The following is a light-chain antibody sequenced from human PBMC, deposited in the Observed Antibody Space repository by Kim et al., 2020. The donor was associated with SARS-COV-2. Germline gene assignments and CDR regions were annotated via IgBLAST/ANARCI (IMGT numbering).Light chain of an antibody. Sequence: SSELTQDPAVSVALGQTVRITCQGDSLRSYYATRYQQKPGQAPILVIYGKNNRPSGIPDRFPGSSSGNTASLTITGTQAGDEAAYYCNSRDSNNNVLFGGGTQLTVL. V-gene: IGLV3-19*01. J-gene: IGLJ2*01. CDR1: SLRSYY. CDR2: GKN. CDR3: NSRDSNNNVL.